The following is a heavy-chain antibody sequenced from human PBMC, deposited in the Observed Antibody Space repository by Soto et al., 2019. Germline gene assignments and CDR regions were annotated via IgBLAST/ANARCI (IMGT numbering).Heavy chain of an antibody. CDR1: GGSFSGYY. J-gene: IGHJ4*02. Sequence: QVQLQQWGAGLLKPSETLSLTCAVYGGSFSGYYWSWIRQPPGKGLEWIGEINHSGSTNYNPSLKSRGSISVDTSENQFSLNLSSVTAADTAVYYCARGQFWRSSFGYWGQGTLVTVSS. CDR2: INHSGST. V-gene: IGHV4-34*01. CDR3: ARGQFWRSSFGY. D-gene: IGHD6-13*01.